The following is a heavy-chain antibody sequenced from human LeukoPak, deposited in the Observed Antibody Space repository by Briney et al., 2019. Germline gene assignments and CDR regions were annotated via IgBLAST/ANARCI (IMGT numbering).Heavy chain of an antibody. D-gene: IGHD3-10*01. CDR2: IYHSGST. CDR3: ARHPRYYYGSGRVY. CDR1: GYSISSGYY. V-gene: IGHV4-38-2*02. Sequence: SETLSLTCTVSGYSISSGYYWGWIRQPPGKGLEWIGSIYHSGSTYYNPSLKSRVTISVDTSKNQFSLKLSSVTAADTAVYYCARHPRYYYGSGRVYWGQGTLVTVSS. J-gene: IGHJ4*02.